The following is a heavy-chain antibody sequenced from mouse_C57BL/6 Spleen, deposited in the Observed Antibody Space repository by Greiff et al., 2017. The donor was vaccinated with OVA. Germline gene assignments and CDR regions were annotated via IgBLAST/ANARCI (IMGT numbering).Heavy chain of an antibody. J-gene: IGHJ3*01. CDR2: IYPGDGDT. CDR3: ARSDWAFAY. D-gene: IGHD4-1*01. V-gene: IGHV1-82*01. Sequence: VKVVESGPELVKPGASVKISCKASGYAFSSSWMNWVKQRPGKGLEWIGRIYPGDGDTNYNGKFKGKATLTADKSSSTAYMQLSSLTSEDSAVYFCARSDWAFAYWGQGTLVTVSA. CDR1: GYAFSSSW.